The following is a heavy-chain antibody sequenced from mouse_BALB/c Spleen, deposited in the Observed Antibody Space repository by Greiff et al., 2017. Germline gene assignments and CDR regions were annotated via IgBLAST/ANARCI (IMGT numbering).Heavy chain of an antibody. Sequence: EVQRVESGGGLVKPGGSLKLSCAASGFTFSSYAMSWVRQTPEKRLEWVATISSGGSYTYYPDSVKGRFTISRDNAKNTLYLQMSSLRSEDTAMYYCARQGGNYWYFDVWGAGTTVTVSS. V-gene: IGHV5-9-3*01. J-gene: IGHJ1*01. CDR1: GFTFSSYA. CDR2: ISSGGSYT. D-gene: IGHD1-1*01. CDR3: ARQGGNYWYFDV.